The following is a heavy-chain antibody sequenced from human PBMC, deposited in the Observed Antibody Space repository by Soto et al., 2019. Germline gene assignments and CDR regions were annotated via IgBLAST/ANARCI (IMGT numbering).Heavy chain of an antibody. D-gene: IGHD3-10*01. CDR3: ARDIITVIGGEIYYYFGMDV. CDR1: GGSFREYY. J-gene: IGHJ6*02. CDR2: INQRGTT. Sequence: VDLHQWGAEVLRPSETLSLTCAVNGGSFREYYWCWLRHPPGKGLEWIGEINQRGTTHNIPSLKRRINISIDTSKNQSSLNLTSVTAADTATYYCARDIITVIGGEIYYYFGMDVWGQGTTVTVSS. V-gene: IGHV4-34*01.